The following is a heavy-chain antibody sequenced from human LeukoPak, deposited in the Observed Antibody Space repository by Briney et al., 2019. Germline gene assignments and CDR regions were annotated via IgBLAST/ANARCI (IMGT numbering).Heavy chain of an antibody. Sequence: PSETLSLTCAVSGYCINSGYYWGWIRQPPGKGLEWIGSIYHSGSTYYNPSLKSRVTISVDTSKNQFSLRLSSVTAADTAVYYCARLVGARSQADYWGQGTLVTVSS. CDR3: ARLVGARSQADY. CDR1: GYCINSGYY. V-gene: IGHV4-38-2*01. D-gene: IGHD1-26*01. CDR2: IYHSGST. J-gene: IGHJ4*02.